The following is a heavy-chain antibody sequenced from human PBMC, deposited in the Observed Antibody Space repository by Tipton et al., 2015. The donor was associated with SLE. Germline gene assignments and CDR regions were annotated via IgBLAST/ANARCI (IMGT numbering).Heavy chain of an antibody. J-gene: IGHJ4*02. D-gene: IGHD3-22*01. CDR3: ARHDYDDNGYYSHCFDY. V-gene: IGHV4-38-2*01. CDR2: IYQSGNS. CDR1: GFSISSGYY. Sequence: TLSLTCDVSGFSISSGYYWGWIRQPPGKGLEWIGSIYQSGNSYYNPSLKSRVSVSIDAFQNQLFLRLNSVTAADTAVYYCARHDYDDNGYYSHCFDYWGQGTLVTVSS.